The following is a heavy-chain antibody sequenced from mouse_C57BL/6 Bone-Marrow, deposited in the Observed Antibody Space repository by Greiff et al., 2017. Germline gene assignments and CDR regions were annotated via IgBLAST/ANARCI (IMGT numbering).Heavy chain of an antibody. CDR1: GYAFSSSW. Sequence: QVQLQQSGPELVKPGASVKISCKASGYAFSSSWMNWVKQRPGKGLEWIGRLYPGDGETNYNGKFKGKATLTADTSSSTAYMQLSSLTSEDSAVYFCARGSVTTVVAHLYFDVWGTGTTVTVSS. CDR2: LYPGDGET. CDR3: ARGSVTTVVAHLYFDV. J-gene: IGHJ1*03. V-gene: IGHV1-82*01. D-gene: IGHD1-1*01.